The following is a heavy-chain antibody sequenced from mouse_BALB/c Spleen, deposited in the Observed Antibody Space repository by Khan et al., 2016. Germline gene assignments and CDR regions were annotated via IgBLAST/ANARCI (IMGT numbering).Heavy chain of an antibody. CDR3: ARTGNYVGAY. D-gene: IGHD2-1*01. J-gene: IGHJ3*01. V-gene: IGHV9-2-1*01. CDR2: INTETGEP. Sequence: QIQLVQSGPELKKPGETVKISCKASGYTFTDYSMHWVKQAPGKGLKWMGWINTETGEPTYADDFKGRFAFSLETSASTAYLQINNLKNEDTATXFCARTGNYVGAYWGQGTLVTVSA. CDR1: GYTFTDYS.